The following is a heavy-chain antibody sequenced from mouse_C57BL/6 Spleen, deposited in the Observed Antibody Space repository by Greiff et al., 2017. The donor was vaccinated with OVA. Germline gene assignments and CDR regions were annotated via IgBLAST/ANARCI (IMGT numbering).Heavy chain of an antibody. V-gene: IGHV1-64*01. CDR2: LHPNSGST. CDR3: ARSYYGSRYCFDY. D-gene: IGHD1-1*01. CDR1: GYTFTSYW. J-gene: IGHJ2*01. Sequence: QVQLQQPGAELVKPGASVKLSCTASGYTFTSYWMPWVQQSPGQGLEWIGMLHPNSGSTNYNEKFKSQATLTVDKSSSTADMQLISLISEDYAAYYCARSYYGSRYCFDYWGQGTTLTVSS.